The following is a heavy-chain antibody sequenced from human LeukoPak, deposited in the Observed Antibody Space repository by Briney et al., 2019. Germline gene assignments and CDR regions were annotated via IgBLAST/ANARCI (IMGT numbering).Heavy chain of an antibody. J-gene: IGHJ4*02. D-gene: IGHD2-15*01. V-gene: IGHV3-23*01. CDR3: AKFALRYCSGGSCHPFDY. Sequence: GGSLRLSCAASGFTFSNYAISWVRQAPGKGLEWVSAISGSASSTYHADSVKGRFTISRDNSKNTLYLQMNSLRAEDTAVYYCAKFALRYCSGGSCHPFDYWGQGTLVTVSS. CDR1: GFTFSNYA. CDR2: ISGSASST.